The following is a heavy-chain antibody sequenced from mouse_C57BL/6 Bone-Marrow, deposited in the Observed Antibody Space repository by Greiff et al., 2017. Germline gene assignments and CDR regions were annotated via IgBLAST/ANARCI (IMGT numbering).Heavy chain of an antibody. V-gene: IGHV5-4*01. CDR2: ISDGGSYT. Sequence: EVQGVESGGGLVKPGGSLKLSCAASGFTFSSYAMSWVRQTPEKRLEWVATISDGGSYTYYPDNVKGRFTISREHAKNNLYLQMSHLKSEDTAMYYCARGPMKTYWGQGTLVTVSA. D-gene: IGHD2-3*01. CDR3: ARGPMKTY. J-gene: IGHJ3*01. CDR1: GFTFSSYA.